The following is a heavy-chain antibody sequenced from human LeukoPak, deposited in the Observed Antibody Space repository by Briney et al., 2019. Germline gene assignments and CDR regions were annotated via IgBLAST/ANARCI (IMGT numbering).Heavy chain of an antibody. V-gene: IGHV1-2*02. Sequence: ASVKVSCKASGYTFTVYYMHWVRQAPGQGLEWMGWINPNSGGTNYAQKFQGRVTMTRDTSISTAYMELSRLRSDDTAVYYCARDHLGVVVPAAIRGPDYWGQGTLVTVSS. CDR3: ARDHLGVVVPAAIRGPDY. D-gene: IGHD2-2*02. J-gene: IGHJ4*02. CDR1: GYTFTVYY. CDR2: INPNSGGT.